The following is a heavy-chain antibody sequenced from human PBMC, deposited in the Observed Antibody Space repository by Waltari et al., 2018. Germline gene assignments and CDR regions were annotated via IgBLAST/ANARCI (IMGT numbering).Heavy chain of an antibody. CDR3: ARDTPAPRITGATSVDY. J-gene: IGHJ4*02. D-gene: IGHD1-20*01. V-gene: IGHV4-38-2*02. CDR2: IYHSGST. CDR1: GYSISSGYY. Sequence: QVQLQESGPGLVKPSETLSLTCAVSGYSISSGYYWGWIRQPPGKGLEWIGSIYHSGSTFYNPSLKSRVTISVDTSKNQFSLKLSSVTAADTAVYYCARDTPAPRITGATSVDYWGQGTLVTV.